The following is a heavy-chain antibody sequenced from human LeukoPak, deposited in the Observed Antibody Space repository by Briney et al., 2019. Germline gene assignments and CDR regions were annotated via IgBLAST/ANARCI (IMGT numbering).Heavy chain of an antibody. CDR3: ARIHYFDGSAYRHFDY. V-gene: IGHV3-7*01. Sequence: PGGSLRLSCAASGFTFSSYWMSWVRQAPGKGLEWVANINQDGSEKYYVDSVRGRFIISRDNAKNSLYLQMSSLRAEDTALYYCARIHYFDGSAYRHFDYWGQGTLVTVSS. CDR1: GFTFSSYW. CDR2: INQDGSEK. J-gene: IGHJ4*02. D-gene: IGHD3-22*01.